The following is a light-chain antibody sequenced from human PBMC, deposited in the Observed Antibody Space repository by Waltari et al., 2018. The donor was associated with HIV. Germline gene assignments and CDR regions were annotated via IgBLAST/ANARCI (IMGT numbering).Light chain of an antibody. CDR3: QVWDSGSRSVV. Sequence: SFVLTQPRSVSVAPGETSLITLWVHQIGDKSLYWYQHKAGQAPQLVIQDDVERPSGVPERISASKSGKTATLTITRVEAGDEADYFCQVWDSGSRSVVFGGGTNLTVL. CDR1: QIGDKS. V-gene: IGLV3-21*04. J-gene: IGLJ2*01. CDR2: DDV.